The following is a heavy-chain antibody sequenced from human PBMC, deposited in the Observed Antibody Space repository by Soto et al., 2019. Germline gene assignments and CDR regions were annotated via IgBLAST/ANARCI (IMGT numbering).Heavy chain of an antibody. CDR3: TRLKDYCSDGSCYYDP. D-gene: IGHD2-15*01. J-gene: IGHJ5*02. V-gene: IGHV3-73*01. CDR2: IKSKANSYAT. Sequence: GALRVSCAASGFTFSGFAMHWVRQASGKGLEWVGRIKSKANSYATAYTASVKGRFTISRDDSKNTAYLQMNSLKTEDSAVYYCTRLKDYCSDGSCYYDPWGQGTLVT. CDR1: GFTFSGFA.